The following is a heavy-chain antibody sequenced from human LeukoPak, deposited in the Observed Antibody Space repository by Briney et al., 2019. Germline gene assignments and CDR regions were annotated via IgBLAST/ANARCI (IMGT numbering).Heavy chain of an antibody. D-gene: IGHD6-19*01. CDR3: ARASGWYERGPDYYYYYMDV. V-gene: IGHV3-9*01. J-gene: IGHJ6*03. Sequence: GRSLRLSCAASGFNFDDYTMHWVRQPPGKGLEWVSGISWNSDFIVYGDSVKGRFTISRDNAKNSLYLQMNSLRAEDTAVYYCARASGWYERGPDYYYYYMDVWGKGTTVTVSS. CDR1: GFNFDDYT. CDR2: ISWNSDFI.